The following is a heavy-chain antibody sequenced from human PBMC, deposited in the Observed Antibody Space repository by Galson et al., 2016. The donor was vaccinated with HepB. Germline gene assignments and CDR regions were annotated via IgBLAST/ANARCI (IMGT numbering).Heavy chain of an antibody. J-gene: IGHJ6*03. CDR1: GLTFSDAW. Sequence: SLRLSCAVSGLTFSDAWMSWVRQAPGKGLEWVGRIKSKASGGTIDYAAPVKGSFTISRDDSKNTLYLQMSSLKTEDTAAYYCAWINRALYGSGSHEDRDYFHYYMDVWGKGTTVTVSS. V-gene: IGHV3-15*01. CDR2: IKSKASGGTI. D-gene: IGHD3-10*01. CDR3: AWINRALYGSGSHEDRDYFHYYMDV.